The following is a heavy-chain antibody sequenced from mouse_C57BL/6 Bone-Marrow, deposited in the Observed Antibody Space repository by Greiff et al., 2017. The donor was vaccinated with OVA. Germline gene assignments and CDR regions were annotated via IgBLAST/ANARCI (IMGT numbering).Heavy chain of an antibody. CDR1: GYAFTNYL. CDR2: INPGSGGT. D-gene: IGHD1-1*02. V-gene: IGHV1-54*01. Sequence: QVQLKESGAELVRPGTSVKVSCKASGYAFTNYLIEWVKQRPGQGLEWIGVINPGSGGTNYNEKFKGKATLTADKSSSTAYMQLSSLTSEDSAVYFCARGETNYAVIGRGYFDVWGTGATVTVSS. J-gene: IGHJ1*03. CDR3: ARGETNYAVIGRGYFDV.